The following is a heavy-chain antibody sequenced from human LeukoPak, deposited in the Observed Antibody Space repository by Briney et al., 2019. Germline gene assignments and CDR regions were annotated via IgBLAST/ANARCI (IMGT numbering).Heavy chain of an antibody. Sequence: ASVKVSCKASGYTFTSYGISWVRQAPGQGLEWMGWISAYNGNTNYAQKLQGRVTMTTDTSTSTAYMELRSLRSDDTAVYYCAREGYYGSGSYYNVDYYYYYGMDVWGQGTTVTVSS. J-gene: IGHJ6*02. CDR1: GYTFTSYG. CDR2: ISAYNGNT. CDR3: AREGYYGSGSYYNVDYYYYYGMDV. D-gene: IGHD3-10*01. V-gene: IGHV1-18*01.